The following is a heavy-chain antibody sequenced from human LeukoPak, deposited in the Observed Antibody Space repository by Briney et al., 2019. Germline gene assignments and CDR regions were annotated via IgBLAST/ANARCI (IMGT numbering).Heavy chain of an antibody. CDR2: ISGSGGST. Sequence: PGGTLRLSCAASGFTFSSYGMSWVRQAPGKGLEWVSAISGSGGSTYYADSVKGRFTISRDNSKNTLYLQMNSLRAEDTAVYYCAKAQLVSRGGAFDIWGQGTMVTVSS. D-gene: IGHD6-6*01. J-gene: IGHJ3*02. V-gene: IGHV3-23*01. CDR3: AKAQLVSRGGAFDI. CDR1: GFTFSSYG.